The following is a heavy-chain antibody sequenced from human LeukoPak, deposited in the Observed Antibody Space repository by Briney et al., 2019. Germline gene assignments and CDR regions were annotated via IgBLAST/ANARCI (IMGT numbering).Heavy chain of an antibody. Sequence: SETLSLTCTVSGGSISSYYWSWIRQPPGKGLEWIGYIYYSGSTNYNPSLKSRVTISVDTSKNQFSLKLSSVTAADTAVYYCARDSTGIAPRAFDIWGQGTMVTVSS. D-gene: IGHD1-1*01. V-gene: IGHV4-59*01. CDR1: GGSISSYY. J-gene: IGHJ3*02. CDR2: IYYSGST. CDR3: ARDSTGIAPRAFDI.